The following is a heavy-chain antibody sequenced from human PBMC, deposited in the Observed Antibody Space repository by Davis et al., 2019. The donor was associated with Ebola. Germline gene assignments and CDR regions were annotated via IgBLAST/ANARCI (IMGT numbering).Heavy chain of an antibody. Sequence: GESLKISCAASGFTFSSYSMNWVRQAPGKGLEWVSSISSSSSYIYYADSVKGRFTISRDNAKNSLYLQMNSLRAEDTAVYYCARELVAAAALGYYFDYWGQGTLVTVSS. J-gene: IGHJ4*02. D-gene: IGHD6-13*01. V-gene: IGHV3-21*01. CDR1: GFTFSSYS. CDR2: ISSSSSYI. CDR3: ARELVAAAALGYYFDY.